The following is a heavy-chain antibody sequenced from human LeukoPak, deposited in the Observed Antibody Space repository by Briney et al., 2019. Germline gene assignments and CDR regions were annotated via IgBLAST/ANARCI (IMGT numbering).Heavy chain of an antibody. CDR3: AKDPRMAVAGYDAFDI. D-gene: IGHD6-19*01. CDR2: ISGSGGST. CDR1: GFTFSSYA. Sequence: PGGSLRLSCAASGFTFSSYAMSWVRQAPGKGLEWVSAISGSGGSTYYADSVKGRFTISRDNSKNTLYLQMNSLRAEDTAVYYCAKDPRMAVAGYDAFDIWGQGTMVTVSS. J-gene: IGHJ3*02. V-gene: IGHV3-23*01.